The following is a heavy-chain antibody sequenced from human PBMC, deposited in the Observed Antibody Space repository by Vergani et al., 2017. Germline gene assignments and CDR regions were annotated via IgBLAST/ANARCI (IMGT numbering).Heavy chain of an antibody. J-gene: IGHJ5*02. D-gene: IGHD6-13*01. CDR2: TSYRSKWYN. CDR3: ARHVRIAAAGTGQQNWFDP. CDR1: GDSVSSNSAA. Sequence: QVQLQQSGPGLVKPSPTLSLTCAISGDSVSSNSAAWNWIRQSPSRGLEWLGRTSYRSKWYNDYAVSVKSRITINPDTSKNQFSLQLNSVTPEDTAVYYCARHVRIAAAGTGQQNWFDPWGQGTLVTVSS. V-gene: IGHV6-1*01.